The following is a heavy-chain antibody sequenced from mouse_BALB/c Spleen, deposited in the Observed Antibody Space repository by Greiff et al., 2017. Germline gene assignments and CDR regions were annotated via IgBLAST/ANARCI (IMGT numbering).Heavy chain of an antibody. J-gene: IGHJ3*01. CDR3: ARNWYGNYVVFAY. CDR2: IWSGGST. CDR1: GFSLTSYG. D-gene: IGHD2-10*02. V-gene: IGHV2-4-1*01. Sequence: QVQLQQSGPGLVQPSQSLSITCTVSGFSLTSYGVHWVRQSPGKGLEWLGVIWSGGSTDYNAAFISRLSISKDNSKSQVFFKMNSLQADDTAIYYCARNWYGNYVVFAYWGQGTLVTASA.